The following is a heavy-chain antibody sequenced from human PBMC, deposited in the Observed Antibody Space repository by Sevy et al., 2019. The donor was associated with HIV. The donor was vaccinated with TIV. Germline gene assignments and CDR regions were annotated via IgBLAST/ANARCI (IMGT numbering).Heavy chain of an antibody. D-gene: IGHD6-6*01. Sequence: GGSLRLSCAASGFTFSSYSMNWVPQAPGKGLEWVSSISSSSSYIYYADSVKGRFTISRDNAKNSLYLQMNSLRAEDTAVYYCAKGPGRIAARHGFSDYWGQGTLVTVSS. CDR3: AKGPGRIAARHGFSDY. J-gene: IGHJ4*02. CDR2: ISSSSSYI. CDR1: GFTFSSYS. V-gene: IGHV3-21*01.